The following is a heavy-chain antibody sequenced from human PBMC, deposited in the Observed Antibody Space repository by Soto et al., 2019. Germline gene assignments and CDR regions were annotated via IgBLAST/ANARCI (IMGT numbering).Heavy chain of an antibody. CDR1: GGSFSGYY. CDR3: ARIFRNYGDYDGDY. J-gene: IGHJ4*02. V-gene: IGHV4-34*01. CDR2: INHSGST. Sequence: QVQLQQWGAGLLKPSETLSLTCAVYGGSFSGYYWSWIRQPPGKGLEWIGEINHSGSTNYNPSLKSRVTISVDTSKNQFSLKLSSVTAADTAVYYCARIFRNYGDYDGDYWGQGTLATVSS. D-gene: IGHD4-17*01.